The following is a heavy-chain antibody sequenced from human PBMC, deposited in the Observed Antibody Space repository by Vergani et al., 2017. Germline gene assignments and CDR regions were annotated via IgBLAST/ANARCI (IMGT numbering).Heavy chain of an antibody. CDR1: GFTFTSHA. J-gene: IGHJ1*01. CDR3: GKDRAAAAGTGFVQH. Sequence: QVQLVESGGGVVQPGGSLRLSCAASGFTFTSHAMHWVCQAPGKGVEWVAFTRYAGSNKYYADSVKGRFTISRDNSKNTLYLQMSSLRAEDTAVYYCGKDRAAAAGTGFVQHWGQGTLVTDSS. V-gene: IGHV3-30*02. CDR2: TRYAGSNK. D-gene: IGHD6-13*01.